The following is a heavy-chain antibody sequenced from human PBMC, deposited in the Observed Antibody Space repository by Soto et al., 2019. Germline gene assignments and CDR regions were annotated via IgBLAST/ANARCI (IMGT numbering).Heavy chain of an antibody. V-gene: IGHV3-23*01. CDR1: GFTFSSYA. J-gene: IGHJ6*03. Sequence: GGSLRLSCAASGFTFSSYAMSWVRQAPGKGLEWVSAISGSGGSTYYADSVKGRFTISGDNSKNTLYLQMNSLRAEDTAVYYCVKFEGITFSYYYMDVWGKGTTVTVSS. CDR2: ISGSGGST. CDR3: VKFEGITFSYYYMDV.